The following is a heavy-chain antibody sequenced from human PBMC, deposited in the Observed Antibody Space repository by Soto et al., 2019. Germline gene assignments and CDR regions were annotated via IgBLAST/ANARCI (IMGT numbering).Heavy chain of an antibody. CDR3: ARDPRFTVFGVATPSGDY. V-gene: IGHV4-30-4*01. Sequence: PSETLSLTCTVSGGSISSGDYYWSWIRQPPGKGLEWIGYIDHSGSTYYNPSLKSRVSISVDTSKNQFSLKVNSVTAADTAVYYCARDPRFTVFGVATPSGDYWGQGTLVTVSS. CDR2: IDHSGST. CDR1: GGSISSGDYY. D-gene: IGHD3-3*01. J-gene: IGHJ4*02.